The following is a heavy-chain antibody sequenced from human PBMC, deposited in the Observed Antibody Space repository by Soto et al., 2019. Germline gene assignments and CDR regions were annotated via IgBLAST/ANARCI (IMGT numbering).Heavy chain of an antibody. CDR2: IVVGSGNT. CDR1: GFTFTSSA. J-gene: IGHJ6*02. Sequence: GASVKASCKASGFTFTSSAVQWVRQARGQRLEWIGWIVVGSGNTNYAQKFQERVTITRDMSTSTAYMELSSLRSEDTAVYYCAADGTHLVTAMGPESMDVWGQGTTVTVSS. D-gene: IGHD2-21*02. CDR3: AADGTHLVTAMGPESMDV. V-gene: IGHV1-58*01.